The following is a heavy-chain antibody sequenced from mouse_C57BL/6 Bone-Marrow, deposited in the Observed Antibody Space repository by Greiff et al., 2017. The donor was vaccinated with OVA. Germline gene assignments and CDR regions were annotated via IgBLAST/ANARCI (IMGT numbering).Heavy chain of an antibody. CDR1: GYTFTSYG. CDR3: ASYSNPYYFDY. CDR2: IYPRSGNT. Sequence: VKLQESGAELARPGASVKLSCKASGYTFTSYGISWVKQRTGQGLEWIGEIYPRSGNTYYNEKFKGKATLTADKSSSTAYMELRILTSEDSAVYFCASYSNPYYFDYWGQGTTLTVSS. J-gene: IGHJ2*01. D-gene: IGHD2-5*01. V-gene: IGHV1-81*01.